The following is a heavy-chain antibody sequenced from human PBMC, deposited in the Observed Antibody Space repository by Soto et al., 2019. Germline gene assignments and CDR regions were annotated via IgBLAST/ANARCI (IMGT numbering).Heavy chain of an antibody. CDR2: INPMYGTT. Sequence: GASVKVSCKASGYTFTSYGISWVRQAPGQGLEWMGGINPMYGTTNYAQKFQGRVTITRDTSASTAYMELSSLRSEDTAVYYCARGIAPYYFDYWGQGTLVTVSS. V-gene: IGHV1-18*01. J-gene: IGHJ4*02. CDR3: ARGIAPYYFDY. CDR1: GYTFTSYG. D-gene: IGHD6-13*01.